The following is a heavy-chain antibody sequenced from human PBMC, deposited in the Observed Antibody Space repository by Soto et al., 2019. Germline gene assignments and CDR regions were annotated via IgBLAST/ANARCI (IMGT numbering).Heavy chain of an antibody. Sequence: QVQLLESGGGVVQPGRSLRLSCAGSGFDFSNFGMHWVRQAPGKGLEWVAVMSHDANNRYHGDSVKGRFIISRDNSKKTLDLQMNRLKTEDSAIYFCVKEEGTSRNVDWSSWAFDVWGQGTVVTVSS. CDR1: GFDFSNFG. V-gene: IGHV3-30*18. CDR3: VKEEGTSRNVDWSSWAFDV. J-gene: IGHJ3*01. CDR2: MSHDANNR. D-gene: IGHD3-9*01.